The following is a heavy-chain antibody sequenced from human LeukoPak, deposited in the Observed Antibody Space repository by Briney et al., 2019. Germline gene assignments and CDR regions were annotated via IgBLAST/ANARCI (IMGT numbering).Heavy chain of an antibody. V-gene: IGHV3-53*01. CDR2: IYSGGST. CDR3: ARGTYYYDSSGRDY. D-gene: IGHD3-22*01. Sequence: GGSLRLSCAASGFTVSSNYMSWVRQAPGKGLEWVSVIYSGGSTYYADSVKGRFTISRDNSKNTLYLQTNSLRAEDTAVYYCARGTYYYDSSGRDYWGQGTLVTVSS. J-gene: IGHJ4*02. CDR1: GFTVSSNY.